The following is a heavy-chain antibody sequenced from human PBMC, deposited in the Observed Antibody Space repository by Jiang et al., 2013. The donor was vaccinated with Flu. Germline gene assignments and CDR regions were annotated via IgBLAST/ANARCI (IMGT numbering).Heavy chain of an antibody. J-gene: IGHJ6*04. CDR2: IDPSDSYT. V-gene: IGHV5-10-1*01. CDR3: ARISRDGYNWDYYGMDV. D-gene: IGHD5-24*01. Sequence: GAEVKKPGESLRISCKGSGYSFTSYWISRVRQMPGKGLEWMGRIDPSDSYTNYSPSFQGHVTISADKSISTAYLQWSSLKASDTAMYYCARISRDGYNWDYYGMDVWGKGTTVTGLL. CDR1: GYSFTSYW.